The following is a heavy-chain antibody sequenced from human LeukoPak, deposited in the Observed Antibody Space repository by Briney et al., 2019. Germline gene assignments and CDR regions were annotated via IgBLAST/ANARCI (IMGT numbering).Heavy chain of an antibody. CDR1: GGSFSGYY. Sequence: PSETLSLTCAVYGGSFSGYYWSWIRQPPGKGLEWIGEINHSGSTNYNPSLKSRVTISVDTSKNQFSLKLSSVPAADTAVYYCARDYYDSSGYVSPFDPWGQGTLVTVSS. V-gene: IGHV4-34*01. J-gene: IGHJ5*02. D-gene: IGHD3-22*01. CDR2: INHSGST. CDR3: ARDYYDSSGYVSPFDP.